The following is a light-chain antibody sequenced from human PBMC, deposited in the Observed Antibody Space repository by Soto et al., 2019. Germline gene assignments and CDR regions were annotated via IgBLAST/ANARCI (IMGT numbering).Light chain of an antibody. Sequence: EVVMKQSPATLSVSPGERATLSCRASQSLSSNYLAWYQQKPGQAPRLLIYDAYNRATGITARFSGSGSGTDFTLTISSLEPEDFAVYYCQQRSSWPITFGQGTRLEIK. CDR2: DAY. CDR3: QQRSSWPIT. J-gene: IGKJ5*01. CDR1: QSLSSNY. V-gene: IGKV3D-20*02.